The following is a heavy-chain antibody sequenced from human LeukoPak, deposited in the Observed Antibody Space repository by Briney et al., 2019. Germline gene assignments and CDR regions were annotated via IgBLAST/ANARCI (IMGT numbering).Heavy chain of an antibody. CDR2: ISDNGGST. J-gene: IGHJ4*02. Sequence: GGSLSLSCAASGFTFSSYSMTWVRQAPGKGLEWVSTISDNGGSTYYADSVKGRFTISRDNSKNTLYLQMNSLRAEDTALYYCAKDPPQWLIRDYWGQGTLVTVSS. CDR3: AKDPPQWLIRDY. V-gene: IGHV3-23*01. D-gene: IGHD6-19*01. CDR1: GFTFSSYS.